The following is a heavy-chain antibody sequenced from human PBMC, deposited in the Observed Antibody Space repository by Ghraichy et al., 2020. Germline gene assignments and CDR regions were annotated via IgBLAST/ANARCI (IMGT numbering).Heavy chain of an antibody. Sequence: LSLTCAASGFTLSNYWMHWVRQAPGEGLVWVARIKSDGTNTIYADSVKGRFTISRDNAKNTLYLKMNSLRAKDTAVYYCAREYCSGGRCFFGTGGSHFDYWGQGTLVTVSS. J-gene: IGHJ4*02. CDR2: IKSDGTNT. D-gene: IGHD2-15*01. CDR1: GFTLSNYW. CDR3: AREYCSGGRCFFGTGGSHFDY. V-gene: IGHV3-74*01.